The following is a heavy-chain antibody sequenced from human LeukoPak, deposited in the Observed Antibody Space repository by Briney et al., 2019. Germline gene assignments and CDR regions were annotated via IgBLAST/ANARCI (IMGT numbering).Heavy chain of an antibody. CDR2: ISAYNGNT. Sequence: ASVKVSCKASGYTFTSYGISWVRQAPGQGLEWMGWISAYNGNTNYAQKLQGRVTMTTDTSTSTAYMELSSLRSEDTAVYYCARGLYSGSEYYQNSDAFDIWGQGTMVAVSS. CDR1: GYTFTSYG. CDR3: ARGLYSGSEYYQNSDAFDI. J-gene: IGHJ3*02. V-gene: IGHV1-18*01. D-gene: IGHD3-10*01.